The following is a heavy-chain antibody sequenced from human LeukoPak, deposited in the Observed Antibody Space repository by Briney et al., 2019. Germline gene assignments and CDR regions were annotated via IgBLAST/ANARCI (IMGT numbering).Heavy chain of an antibody. CDR1: GFTFSSYA. CDR3: AKILFTYYDILTGFSGCDY. V-gene: IGHV3-23*01. CDR2: ISGSGGST. D-gene: IGHD3-9*01. J-gene: IGHJ4*02. Sequence: PGGSLRLSCAASGFTFSSYAMSWVRQAPGKGLEWVSAISGSGGSTYYADSVKGRFTISRDNSKNTLYLQMNSLRAEDTAVYYCAKILFTYYDILTGFSGCDYWGQGTLVTVSS.